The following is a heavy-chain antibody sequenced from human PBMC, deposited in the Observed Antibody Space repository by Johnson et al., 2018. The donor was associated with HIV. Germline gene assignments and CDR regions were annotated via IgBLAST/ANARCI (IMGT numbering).Heavy chain of an antibody. D-gene: IGHD2-15*01. CDR2: IKQDGSEK. CDR1: GFTFDDYG. CDR3: ASPQAAATLAI. V-gene: IGHV3-7*01. J-gene: IGHJ3*02. Sequence: QLVESGGGVVRPGGSLRLSCAASGFTFDDYGMSWVRQAPRKGLEWVANIKQDGSEKYYVDSVKGRFTISRDNAQNTLYLQMNSLRAEDTAVYYCASPQAAATLAIWGQGTMVTVSS.